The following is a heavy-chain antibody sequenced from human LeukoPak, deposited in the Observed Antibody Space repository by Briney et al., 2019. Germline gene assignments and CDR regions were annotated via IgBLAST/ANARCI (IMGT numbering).Heavy chain of an antibody. J-gene: IGHJ6*02. CDR2: IYHSGST. D-gene: IGHD3-10*01. CDR1: GGSISSGGYS. CDR3: ARDRAYCSGSSRGYYYYGMDV. V-gene: IGHV4-30-2*01. Sequence: SQTLSLTCAVSGGSISSGGYSWSWIRQPPGKGLEWIGYIYHSGSTYYNPSLKSRVTISVDRSKNQFSLKLSSVTAADTAGYYCARDRAYCSGSSRGYYYYGMDVWGQGTTVTVSS.